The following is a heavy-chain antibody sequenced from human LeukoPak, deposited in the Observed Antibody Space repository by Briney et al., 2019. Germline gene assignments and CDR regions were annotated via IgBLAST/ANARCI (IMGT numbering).Heavy chain of an antibody. J-gene: IGHJ4*01. V-gene: IGHV3-33*03. CDR2: IWNDGTNT. CDR3: CSGTYYSDY. CDR1: GFIFSDYG. Sequence: GRSLRLSCAASGFIFSDYGMHWVRQAPGKGLEWVAVIWNDGTNTYYGDSVKGLFTISRDNAKNTLYLEMNSLRAEDTAVYYCCSGTYYSDYWGQGTLVTVSS. D-gene: IGHD3-10*02.